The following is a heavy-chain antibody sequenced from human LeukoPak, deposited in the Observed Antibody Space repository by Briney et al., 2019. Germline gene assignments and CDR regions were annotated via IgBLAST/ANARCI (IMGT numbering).Heavy chain of an antibody. D-gene: IGHD3-16*01. Sequence: GGSLRLSCAASEVRVSDNYMSWVRQAPGKGLEWVSVIYSGGDTYYSDSAKGRFTISRGSPENTLHLQMNSLRTEDTAIYYCARGLRPRQTHYAMDVWGQGTTVTVSS. CDR3: ARGLRPRQTHYAMDV. J-gene: IGHJ6*02. CDR1: EVRVSDNY. CDR2: IYSGGDT. V-gene: IGHV3-66*02.